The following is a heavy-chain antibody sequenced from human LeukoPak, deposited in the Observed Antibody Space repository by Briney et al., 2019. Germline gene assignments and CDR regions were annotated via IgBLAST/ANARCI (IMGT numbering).Heavy chain of an antibody. CDR1: GGSISSYY. CDR3: VRRGVLWFGELSYYYFDL. CDR2: IYYSGST. D-gene: IGHD3-10*01. J-gene: IGHJ2*01. Sequence: SETLSLACTVSGGSISSYYWSWIRQPPGKGLEWIGYIYYSGSTNYNPSLMSRASISVDTSKNQFSLKLDSLTAADTAVYYCVRRGVLWFGELSYYYFDLWGXXXXXAVXS. V-gene: IGHV4-59*01.